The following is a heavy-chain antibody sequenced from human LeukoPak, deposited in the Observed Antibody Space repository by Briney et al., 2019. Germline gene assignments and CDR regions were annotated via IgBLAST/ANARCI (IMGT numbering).Heavy chain of an antibody. CDR1: GFSVSRNY. CDR3: ARKTDHQAGGDC. D-gene: IGHD6-13*01. CDR2: IYSGGST. V-gene: IGHV3-66*01. J-gene: IGHJ4*02. Sequence: PGGSLRLSCAASGFSVSRNYMTWVREAPGEGLVWVSLIYSGGSTSYADCVKGRFTISRDNSKNTLYLQMNSLRAEDTAVYYCARKTDHQAGGDCWGQGTLVTVSS.